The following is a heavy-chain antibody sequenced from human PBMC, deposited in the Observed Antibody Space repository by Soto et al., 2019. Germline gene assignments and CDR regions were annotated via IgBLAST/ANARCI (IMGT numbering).Heavy chain of an antibody. V-gene: IGHV4-61*01. Sequence: QVQLQESGPGLVKPSETLSLTCTVSGGSVSSGSYYWSWIRQPPGKGLEWIGYIYYSGSTNYNPSLKRRVTISVDTSKNQFSLKLSSVTAADTAVYYCARFSSGWFDAFDIWGQGTMVTVSS. J-gene: IGHJ3*02. D-gene: IGHD6-19*01. CDR2: IYYSGST. CDR1: GGSVSSGSYY. CDR3: ARFSSGWFDAFDI.